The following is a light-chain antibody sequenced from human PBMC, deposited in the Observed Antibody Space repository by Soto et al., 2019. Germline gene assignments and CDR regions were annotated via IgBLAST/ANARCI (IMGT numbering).Light chain of an antibody. CDR3: SSHTITNNLP. J-gene: IGLJ1*01. CDR2: EVS. V-gene: IGLV2-14*01. Sequence: QSVLTQPASVSGSPGQSITISCTGTSSDVGDHNYVAWYQQHPGKAPKLILYEVSNRPSGVSNRFSGSKSGNTASLTISGLQAEDEADYYCSSHTITNNLPFGTGTKVTVL. CDR1: SSDVGDHNY.